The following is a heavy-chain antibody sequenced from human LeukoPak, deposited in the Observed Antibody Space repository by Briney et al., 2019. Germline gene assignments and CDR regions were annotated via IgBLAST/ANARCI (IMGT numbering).Heavy chain of an antibody. CDR3: VRGVTTWVNGFDY. V-gene: IGHV3-74*01. CDR2: INGDGSST. Sequence: SGGSLRLSCAASACTFSSYWMHWVRQAPGKGLVWVSRINGDGSSTNYADSVQGRFTISRDNAKNTLYLQMNSLRAEDTAVYYCVRGVTTWVNGFDYWGQGTLVTVSS. D-gene: IGHD1-1*01. J-gene: IGHJ4*02. CDR1: ACTFSSYW.